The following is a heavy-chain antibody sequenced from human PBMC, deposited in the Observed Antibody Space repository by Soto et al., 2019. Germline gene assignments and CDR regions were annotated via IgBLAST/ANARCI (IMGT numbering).Heavy chain of an antibody. J-gene: IGHJ4*02. CDR3: ARAPGDYFDY. CDR2: TYHSGNP. CDR1: GGSISSGGYS. V-gene: IGHV4-30-2*05. Sequence: PSETLSLTCAVSGGSISSGGYSWSWIRQPPGKGLEWIGHTYHSGNPYYNPSLKSRVAISVDTSKNQFSLKLSPVTAADTAVYYCARAPGDYFDYWGQGTLVTVSS.